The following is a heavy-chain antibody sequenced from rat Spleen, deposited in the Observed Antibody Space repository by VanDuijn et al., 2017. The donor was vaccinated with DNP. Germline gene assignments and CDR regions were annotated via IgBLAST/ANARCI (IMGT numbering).Heavy chain of an antibody. V-gene: IGHV2S75*01. CDR3: TRESWGDVMDA. CDR1: GFSLTNYG. CDR2: IWGDGNT. Sequence: QVQLKESGPVLVQASETLSLTCTVSGFSLTNYGVIWVRQSPGKGLEWMGIIWGDGNTDYNSALKSRLSINRDTSKSQVFLKMNSLQTDDTAIYYCTRESWGDVMDAWGQGASVTVSS. D-gene: IGHD1-7*01. J-gene: IGHJ4*01.